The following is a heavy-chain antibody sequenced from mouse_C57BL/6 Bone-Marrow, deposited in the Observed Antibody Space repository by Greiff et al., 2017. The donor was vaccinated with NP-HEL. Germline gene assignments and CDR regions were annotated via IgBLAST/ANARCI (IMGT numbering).Heavy chain of an antibody. J-gene: IGHJ2*01. CDR3: TIPFDD. Sequence: QVQLQQSGAELVRPGTSVKVSCKASGYAFTNYLIEWVKQRPGQGLEWIGVINPGSGGTNYNEKFKGKATLTADKSSSTAYMQLSSLTSEDSAVYFCTIPFDDWGQGTTLTVSS. CDR2: INPGSGGT. CDR1: GYAFTNYL. V-gene: IGHV1-54*01.